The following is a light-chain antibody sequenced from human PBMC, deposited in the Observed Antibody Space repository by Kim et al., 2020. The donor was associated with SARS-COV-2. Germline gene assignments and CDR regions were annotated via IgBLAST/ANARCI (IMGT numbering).Light chain of an antibody. V-gene: IGKV3-20*01. CDR2: GAS. J-gene: IGKJ1*01. CDR1: QSVSSSY. Sequence: SPGERATLSCRASQSVSSSYLAWYQQKPGQAPRLLIYGASSRATGIPDRFSGSGSGTDFTVTISRLEPEDFAVYYSQQYGSSPWTFGQGTKVDIK. CDR3: QQYGSSPWT.